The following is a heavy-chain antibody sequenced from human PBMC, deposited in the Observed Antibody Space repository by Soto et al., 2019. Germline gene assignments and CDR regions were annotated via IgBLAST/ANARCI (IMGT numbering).Heavy chain of an antibody. D-gene: IGHD3-22*01. Sequence: GPLRLSCAASRFTPRSYAISWVRQVPGKGLECVCAIGGGRDPTHHADSVQGRFTISRDNSKNTLYLQMDSLRDEPTGIYYCAKWADCSGDCYQPYDSSGYYYLEYLDQESQVTTSS. CDR2: IGGGRDPT. V-gene: IGHV3-23*01. J-gene: IGHJ4*01. CDR1: RFTPRSYA. CDR3: AKWADCSGDCYQPYDSSGYYYLEY.